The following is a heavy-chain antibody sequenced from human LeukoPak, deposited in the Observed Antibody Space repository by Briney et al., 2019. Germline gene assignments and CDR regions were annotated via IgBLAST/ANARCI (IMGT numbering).Heavy chain of an antibody. D-gene: IGHD3-22*01. CDR1: GFTFSSYS. CDR2: ISSSSSSYI. Sequence: PGGSLRLSCAASGFTFSSYSMNWVRQAPGKGLEWVSSISSSSSSYIYYADSVKGRFTISRDNAKNSLYLQMNSLRAEDTAVYYCARGDVTMIPDYWGQGTLVTVSS. J-gene: IGHJ4*02. CDR3: ARGDVTMIPDY. V-gene: IGHV3-21*01.